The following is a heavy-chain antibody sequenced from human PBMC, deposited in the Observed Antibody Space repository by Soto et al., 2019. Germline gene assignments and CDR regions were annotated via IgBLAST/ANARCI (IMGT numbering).Heavy chain of an antibody. Sequence: ASVKVSCKASGYTFSSYGINWVRQAPGQGLEWMGWMNPNSGNTGYAQKFQGRVTMTRNTSISTAYMELSSLRSEDTAVYYCARERTVAGNDYWGQGTLVTVSS. CDR3: ARERTVAGNDY. CDR1: GYTFSSYG. CDR2: MNPNSGNT. V-gene: IGHV1-8*02. J-gene: IGHJ4*02. D-gene: IGHD6-19*01.